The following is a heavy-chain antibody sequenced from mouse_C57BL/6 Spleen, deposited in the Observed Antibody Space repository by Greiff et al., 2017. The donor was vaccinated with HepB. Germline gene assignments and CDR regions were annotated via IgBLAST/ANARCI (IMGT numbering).Heavy chain of an antibody. D-gene: IGHD3-3*01. CDR1: GFSLSTSGMG. J-gene: IGHJ2*01. CDR3: ARKRDYYFDY. Sequence: VKLVESGPGILQSSQTLSLTCSFSGFSLSTSGMGVSWIRQPSGKGLEWLAHIYWDDDKRYNPSLKSRLTISKDTSSNQIFLKITSVDTADTATYYCARKRDYYFDYWGQGTTLTVSS. V-gene: IGHV8-12*01. CDR2: IYWDDDK.